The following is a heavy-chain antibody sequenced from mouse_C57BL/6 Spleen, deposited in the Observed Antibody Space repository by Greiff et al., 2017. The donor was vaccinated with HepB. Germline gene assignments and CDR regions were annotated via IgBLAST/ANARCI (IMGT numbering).Heavy chain of an antibody. CDR1: GYAFSSYW. Sequence: VKVVESGAELVKPGASVKISCKASGYAFSSYWMNWVKQRPGKGLEWIGQIYPGDGDTNYNGKFKGKATLTADKSSSTAYMQLSSLTSEDSAVYFCARLGGSREAFDYWGQGTTLTVSS. CDR3: ARLGGSREAFDY. J-gene: IGHJ2*01. V-gene: IGHV1-80*01. D-gene: IGHD1-1*01. CDR2: IYPGDGDT.